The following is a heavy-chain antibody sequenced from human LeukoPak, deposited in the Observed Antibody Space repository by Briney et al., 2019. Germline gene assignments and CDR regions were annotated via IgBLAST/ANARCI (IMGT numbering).Heavy chain of an antibody. J-gene: IGHJ6*02. CDR3: ARGHVGSYAYYYYYGMDV. Sequence: SETLSLTRAVYGGSFSGYYWSWIRQPPKKGLEWIGEINHSGGTNYNPSLKSRVTISVDTSKNQFSLKVRSVTAADTAVYYCARGHVGSYAYYYYYGMDVWGQGTTVTVSS. CDR2: INHSGGT. V-gene: IGHV4-34*01. CDR1: GGSFSGYY. D-gene: IGHD2-8*01.